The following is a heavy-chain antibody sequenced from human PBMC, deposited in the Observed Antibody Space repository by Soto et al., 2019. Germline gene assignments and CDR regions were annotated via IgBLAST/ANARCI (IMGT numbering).Heavy chain of an antibody. CDR2: ISSSSSTI. J-gene: IGHJ4*02. Sequence: GGSPRLSCAASGFTFCSYSMNWVRQDPGKGLEWVSYISSSSSTIYYADSVKGRFTISRDNAKNSLYLQMNSLRDEDTAVYYCARAPPPRSYDSSGYSDYWGQGTLVTVSS. CDR1: GFTFCSYS. D-gene: IGHD3-22*01. CDR3: ARAPPPRSYDSSGYSDY. V-gene: IGHV3-48*02.